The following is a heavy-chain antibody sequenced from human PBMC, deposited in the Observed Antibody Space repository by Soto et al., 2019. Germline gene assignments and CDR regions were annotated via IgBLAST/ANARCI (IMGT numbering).Heavy chain of an antibody. J-gene: IGHJ6*02. V-gene: IGHV1-2*04. Sequence: ASVKVSCKASGYTFTGYYMHWVRQAPGQGLEWMGWINPNSGGTNYAQKFQGWVTMTRDTSINTAYMELSSLRSEDTAVYYCATGSSIAGQRDYYYGMDVWGQGTTVTVSS. CDR3: ATGSSIAGQRDYYYGMDV. CDR1: GYTFTGYY. D-gene: IGHD3-10*01. CDR2: INPNSGGT.